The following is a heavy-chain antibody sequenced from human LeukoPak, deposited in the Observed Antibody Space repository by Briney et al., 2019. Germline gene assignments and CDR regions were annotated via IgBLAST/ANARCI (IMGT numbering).Heavy chain of an antibody. V-gene: IGHV3-23*01. Sequence: PGGSLRLSCAASGFTFSSYGMSWVRQAPGKGLEWVSAFSDGGVSTYYADSVRGRFTISRDNSKNTLYLQMNSLRVEDTAVYYCAKSGMVRGDYWYFDLWGRGTLVTVSS. D-gene: IGHD3-10*01. CDR3: AKSGMVRGDYWYFDL. J-gene: IGHJ2*01. CDR1: GFTFSSYG. CDR2: FSDGGVST.